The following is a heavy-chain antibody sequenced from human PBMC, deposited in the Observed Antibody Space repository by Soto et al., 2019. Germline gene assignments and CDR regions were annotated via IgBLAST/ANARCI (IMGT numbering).Heavy chain of an antibody. J-gene: IGHJ5*02. D-gene: IGHD6-13*01. CDR2: ISWNSVSI. CDR1: GFTFDDYA. Sequence: PGGSLRLSCAASGFTFDDYAMHWGRQAPGTCLEWVSGISWNSVSIGYADSVKGRFTISRDNAKNSLYLQMNSLRAEDTALYYCARGAAAAGTDWFDAWGQGTPVTVSS. V-gene: IGHV3-9*01. CDR3: ARGAAAAGTDWFDA.